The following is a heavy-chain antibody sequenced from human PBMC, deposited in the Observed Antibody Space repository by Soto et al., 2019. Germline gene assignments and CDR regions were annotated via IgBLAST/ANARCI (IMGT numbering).Heavy chain of an antibody. D-gene: IGHD6-13*01. Sequence: GESLKISCKGSGYSFTSYWIGWVRQMPGKGLEWMGIIYPGDSDTRYSPSFQGQVTISADKSISTAYLQWSSLKASDTAMYYCARRQDSSSWYLSAFDIWGQGTMVTVSS. CDR1: GYSFTSYW. V-gene: IGHV5-51*01. J-gene: IGHJ3*02. CDR3: ARRQDSSSWYLSAFDI. CDR2: IYPGDSDT.